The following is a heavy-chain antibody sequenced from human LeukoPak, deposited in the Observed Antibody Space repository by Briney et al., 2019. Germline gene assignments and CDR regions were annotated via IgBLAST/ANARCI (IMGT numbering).Heavy chain of an antibody. CDR3: ARRGHSSSSSAGYYYYYMDV. Sequence: SQTLSLTCTVSGGSISSGGYYWSWIRQHPGKGLEWIGYIYYSGSTYYNPFLKSRVTISVDTSKNQFSLKLSSVTAADTAVYYCARRGHSSSSSAGYYYYYMDVWGKGTTVTVSS. CDR1: GGSISSGGYY. J-gene: IGHJ6*03. D-gene: IGHD6-6*01. CDR2: IYYSGST. V-gene: IGHV4-31*03.